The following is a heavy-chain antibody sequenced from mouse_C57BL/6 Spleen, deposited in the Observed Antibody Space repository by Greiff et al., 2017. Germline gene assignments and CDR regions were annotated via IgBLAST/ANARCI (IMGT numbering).Heavy chain of an antibody. D-gene: IGHD2-5*01. J-gene: IGHJ4*01. CDR1: GFNIKDDY. CDR2: IDPENGDT. Sequence: VQLQQSGAELVRPGASVKLSCTASGFNIKDDYMHWVKQRPEQGLEWIGWIDPENGDTEYASKFQGKATITADTSSNTAYLQLSSLTSEDTAVYYCTTWDYSNYDAMDYWGQGTSVTVSS. CDR3: TTWDYSNYDAMDY. V-gene: IGHV14-4*01.